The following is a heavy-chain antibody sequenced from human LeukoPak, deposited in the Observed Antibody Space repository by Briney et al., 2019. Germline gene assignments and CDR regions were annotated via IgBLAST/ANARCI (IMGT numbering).Heavy chain of an antibody. V-gene: IGHV1-8*01. J-gene: IGHJ4*02. CDR3: ARGPSLVRGSIDY. Sequence: ASVKVSCKASGYTFTSYDINWVRQATGQGLEWMGWMNPSSGNTGYAQKFQGRVTMTRNTSISTAYMELSSLRSEDTAVYYCARGPSLVRGSIDYWGQGTLVTVSS. CDR2: MNPSSGNT. CDR1: GYTFTSYD. D-gene: IGHD3-10*01.